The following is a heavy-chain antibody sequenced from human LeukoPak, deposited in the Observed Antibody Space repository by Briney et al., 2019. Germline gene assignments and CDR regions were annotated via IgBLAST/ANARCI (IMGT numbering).Heavy chain of an antibody. J-gene: IGHJ3*02. CDR3: AKVADGPAAIGHHDAFDI. Sequence: SETLSLTCTVSGYSISSGYYWGWIRQPPGKGLEWIGSIYHSGSTYYNPSLKSRVTISVDTSKNQFSLKLSSVTAADTAVYYCAKVADGPAAIGHHDAFDIWGQGTMVTVSS. D-gene: IGHD2-2*02. CDR1: GYSISSGYY. V-gene: IGHV4-38-2*02. CDR2: IYHSGST.